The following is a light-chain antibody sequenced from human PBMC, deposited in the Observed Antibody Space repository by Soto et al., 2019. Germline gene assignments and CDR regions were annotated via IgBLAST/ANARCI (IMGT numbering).Light chain of an antibody. Sequence: EIVFTQSPDPLSLSPGERATLSCRASKSFSRSYLAWYQQKSGQAPRLLIYAASNRATGIPARFSGSGSGTDFTLTISRLEPEDFAVYYCQQRSNWPWTFGQGTKVDIK. V-gene: IGKV3-11*01. CDR3: QQRSNWPWT. J-gene: IGKJ1*01. CDR2: AAS. CDR1: KSFSRSY.